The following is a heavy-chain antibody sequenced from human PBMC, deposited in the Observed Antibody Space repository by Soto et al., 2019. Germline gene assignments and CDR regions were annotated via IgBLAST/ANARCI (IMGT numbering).Heavy chain of an antibody. CDR1: GFTFSSYA. CDR3: ARGSYDSSGYLY. Sequence: QVQLVESVGGVVQPGRSLRLSCAASGFTFSSYAMHWVRQAPGKGLEWVAVISYDGSNKYYADSVKGRFTISRDNSKNTLYLQMNSLRAEDTAVYYCARGSYDSSGYLYWGQGTLVTVSS. V-gene: IGHV3-30-3*01. CDR2: ISYDGSNK. D-gene: IGHD3-22*01. J-gene: IGHJ4*02.